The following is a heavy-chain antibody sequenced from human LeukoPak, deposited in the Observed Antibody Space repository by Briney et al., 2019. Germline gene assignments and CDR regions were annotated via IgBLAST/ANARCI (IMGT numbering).Heavy chain of an antibody. CDR1: GFTFSSYA. CDR2: ISASGGST. CDR3: AKGTQTVTTLVND. V-gene: IGHV3-23*01. J-gene: IGHJ4*02. D-gene: IGHD4-17*01. Sequence: GGSLRLSCAASGFTFSSYAMSWVRQAPGKGRHWISTISASGGSTFYADSVKGRFTISRDNSKNTLYLQMNSLRAEDTAVYYCAKGTQTVTTLVNDWGQGTLVTVSS.